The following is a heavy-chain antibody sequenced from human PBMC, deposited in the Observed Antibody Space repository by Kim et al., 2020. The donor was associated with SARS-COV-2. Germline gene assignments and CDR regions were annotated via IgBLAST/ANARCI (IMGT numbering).Heavy chain of an antibody. Sequence: GGSLRLSCAASGFTFSSYWMSWVRQAPGKGLEWVANIKKDGSEKYYVDSVKGRFTISRDNAKNSLYLQMNSLRAEDTAVYYCARGSTGYSSGWANWGQGTLVTVSS. CDR3: ARGSTGYSSGWAN. CDR2: IKKDGSEK. J-gene: IGHJ4*02. V-gene: IGHV3-7*03. D-gene: IGHD6-19*01. CDR1: GFTFSSYW.